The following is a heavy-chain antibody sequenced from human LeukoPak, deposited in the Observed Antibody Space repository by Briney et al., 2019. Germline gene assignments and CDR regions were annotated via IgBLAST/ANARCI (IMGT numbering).Heavy chain of an antibody. D-gene: IGHD5-12*01. J-gene: IGHJ4*02. CDR3: ASGQREYSGYDVGADY. CDR2: VNSDGSST. CDR1: GFTFSSHW. Sequence: GGSLRLSCAASGFTFSSHWMYWVRQAPWKGLVWVSRVNSDGSSTSYADSGKGRFTISRDNAKNTLYLQMNSLRAEDTAVYYCASGQREYSGYDVGADYWGQGTLVTVSS. V-gene: IGHV3-74*01.